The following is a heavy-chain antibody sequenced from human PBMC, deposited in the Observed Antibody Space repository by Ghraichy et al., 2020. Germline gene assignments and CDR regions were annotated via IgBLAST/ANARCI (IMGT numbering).Heavy chain of an antibody. CDR1: GFTVSSNY. Sequence: GGSLRLSCAASGFTVSSNYMSWVRQAPGKGLEWVSVIYSGGSTYYADSVKGRFTISRDNSKNTLYLQMNSLRAEDTAVYYCARNHATPDAYYFDYWGQGTLVTVSS. CDR3: ARNHATPDAYYFDY. V-gene: IGHV3-53*01. J-gene: IGHJ4*02. D-gene: IGHD1-14*01. CDR2: IYSGGST.